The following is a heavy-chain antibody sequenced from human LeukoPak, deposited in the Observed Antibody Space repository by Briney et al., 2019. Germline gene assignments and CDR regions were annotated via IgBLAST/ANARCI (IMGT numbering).Heavy chain of an antibody. CDR1: GCPFSTYG. CDR3: ARDVGTTHFDF. CDR2: ISTHNGKT. V-gene: IGHV1-18*03. J-gene: IGHJ4*02. Sequence: ASVKVSCKASGCPFSTYGISWVRQAPGQGLQWMAWISTHNGKTDYAQNFQDRVTVTRDTSTSTVYMELRSLRSDDMAVYSCARDVGTTHFDFWGQGTLVTVSS. D-gene: IGHD5-12*01.